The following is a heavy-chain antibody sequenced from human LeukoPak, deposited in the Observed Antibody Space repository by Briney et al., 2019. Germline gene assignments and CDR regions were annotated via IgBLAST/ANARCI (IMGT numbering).Heavy chain of an antibody. CDR1: GGSFTGYY. CDR2: INHFGST. CDR3: AIRAAAGTLLGRWFDP. J-gene: IGHJ5*02. D-gene: IGHD6-13*01. Sequence: SQTLSLTCALYGGSFTGYYWSWISPPPGKGLEWIGEINHFGSTNYNPRLKSRVTISVNTPKDQLSLNLSSVTAADTAVYYCAIRAAAGTLLGRWFDPWGQGTLVTVSS. V-gene: IGHV4-34*01.